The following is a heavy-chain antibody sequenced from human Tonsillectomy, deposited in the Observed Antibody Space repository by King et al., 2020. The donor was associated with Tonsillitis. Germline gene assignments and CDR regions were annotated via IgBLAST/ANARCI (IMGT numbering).Heavy chain of an antibody. D-gene: IGHD2-2*01. J-gene: IGHJ5*02. CDR3: ARDRPCSSASCYGGCWFDP. Sequence: VQLVESGAEVKKPGASVKVSCKASGYTFTSYYMHWVRQAPGQGLEWMGMINPSGGTTSYAQKFQGRVTMTRDTSTNTVYMELSSLRSEDTAVYYCARDRPCSSASCYGGCWFDPWGQGTLVTVCS. CDR1: GYTFTSYY. V-gene: IGHV1-46*01. CDR2: INPSGGTT.